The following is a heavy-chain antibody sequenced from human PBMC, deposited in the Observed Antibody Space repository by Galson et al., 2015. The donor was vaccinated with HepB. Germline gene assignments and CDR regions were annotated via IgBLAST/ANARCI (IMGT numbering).Heavy chain of an antibody. D-gene: IGHD5-12*01. CDR1: GFTFSSYA. CDR2: ISGSGGST. J-gene: IGHJ4*02. V-gene: IGHV3-23*01. CDR3: AKDVGIDIVATVFDY. Sequence: SLRLSCAASGFTFSSYAMSWVRQAPGKGLEWVSAISGSGGSTYYADSVKGRFTISRDNSKNTLYLQMNSLRAEDTAVYYCAKDVGIDIVATVFDYWGQGTLVTVSS.